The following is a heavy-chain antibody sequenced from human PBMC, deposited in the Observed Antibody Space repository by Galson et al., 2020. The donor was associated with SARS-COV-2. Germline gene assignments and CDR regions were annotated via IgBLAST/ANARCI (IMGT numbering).Heavy chain of an antibody. D-gene: IGHD5-12*01. CDR1: GYSINSGYQ. CDR3: ARDGTGGWSPYDYTMDV. Sequence: ASETLSLTCSVYGYSINSGYQWGWIRQFSGKGLEWIGNIFHSGSTHYNPALESRVTMSVDTSKNQFSLKLRSVTAADPAVYYCARDGTGGWSPYDYTMDVWGPGTTVTVS. J-gene: IGHJ6*02. CDR2: IFHSGST. V-gene: IGHV4-38-2*02.